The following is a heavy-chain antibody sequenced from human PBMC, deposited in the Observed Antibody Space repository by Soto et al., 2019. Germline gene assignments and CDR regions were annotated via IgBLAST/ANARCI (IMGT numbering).Heavy chain of an antibody. CDR2: ISFAGSNN. CDR3: AKDAEYSSGYYVNWHFDL. Sequence: QVQLVESGGGVVQPGRSLRLSCAASGFAFSSYGMHWVRQAPGKGLEWVAAISFAGSNNYYADSVKGRFTISRDNSKNTLYLQINSLRGEDTAVFYCAKDAEYSSGYYVNWHFDLWGRGTLVTVSS. J-gene: IGHJ2*01. V-gene: IGHV3-30*18. CDR1: GFAFSSYG. D-gene: IGHD6-19*01.